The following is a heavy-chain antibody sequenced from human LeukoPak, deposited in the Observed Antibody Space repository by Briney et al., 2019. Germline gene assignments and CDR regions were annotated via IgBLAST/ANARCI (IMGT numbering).Heavy chain of an antibody. V-gene: IGHV4-39*01. J-gene: IGHJ4*02. CDR3: AGHIGSGWYNWYFDY. CDR2: IYYSGST. D-gene: IGHD6-19*01. CDR1: GGSISSSSYY. Sequence: PSETLSLTCTVSGGSISSSSYYWGWIRQPPGKGLEWIGSIYYSGSTYYNPSLKSRVTISVDTSKNQFSLKLSSVTAADTAVYYCAGHIGSGWYNWYFDYWGQGTLVTVSS.